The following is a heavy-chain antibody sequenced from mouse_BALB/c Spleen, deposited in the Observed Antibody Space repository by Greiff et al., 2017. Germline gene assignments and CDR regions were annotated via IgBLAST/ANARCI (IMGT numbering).Heavy chain of an antibody. CDR1: GYAFSSYW. CDR3: ARWGSSMITTDY. Sequence: QVQLKESGAELVRPGSSVKISCKASGYAFSSYWMNWVKQRPGQGLEWIGQIYPGDGDTNYNGKFKGKATLTADKSSSTAYMQLSSLTSEDSAVYFCARWGSSMITTDYWGQGTTLTVSS. J-gene: IGHJ2*01. D-gene: IGHD2-4*01. CDR2: IYPGDGDT. V-gene: IGHV1-80*01.